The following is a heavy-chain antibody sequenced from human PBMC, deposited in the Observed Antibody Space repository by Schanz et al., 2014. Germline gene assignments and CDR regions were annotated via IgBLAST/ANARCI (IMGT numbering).Heavy chain of an antibody. CDR2: IGPFKGNT. Sequence: QVQMVQSGAEVKKPGASVKVSCRASGYTFTRYYMHWVRQAPGQGLEWIGWIGPFKGNTKYAQKFQDRVTLPCDTSASTAYMELRSLRPDATAVYYCLRANPTQHVVLPDALRYWGQGTLVSVSS. V-gene: IGHV1-18*04. CDR3: LRANPTQHVVLPDALRY. D-gene: IGHD2-2*01. CDR1: GYTFTRYY. J-gene: IGHJ4*02.